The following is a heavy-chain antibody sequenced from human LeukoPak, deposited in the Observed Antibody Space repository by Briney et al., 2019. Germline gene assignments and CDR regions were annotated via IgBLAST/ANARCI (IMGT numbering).Heavy chain of an antibody. CDR2: INPSGGST. V-gene: IGHV1-46*01. J-gene: IGHJ6*03. CDR1: GYTFASYY. D-gene: IGHD2-2*01. Sequence: ASVKVSCKASGYTFASYYMYWVRQAPGQGLEWMGIINPSGGSTSYAQKFQGRVTMTRDTSTSTVYMELSSLRSEDTAVYYCARAPGDCSSTSCYYYYYMDVWGKGTTVTISS. CDR3: ARAPGDCSSTSCYYYYYMDV.